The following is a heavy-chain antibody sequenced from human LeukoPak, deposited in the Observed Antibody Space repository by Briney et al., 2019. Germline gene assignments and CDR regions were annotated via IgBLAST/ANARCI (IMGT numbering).Heavy chain of an antibody. D-gene: IGHD3-22*01. CDR2: IRYDGSNK. CDR3: AKEGLYNRSGNYHDAFDV. Sequence: GGSLRLSCAASGFTFRSYGMHWVRQAPGKGLEWVAFIRYDGSNKYYTDSVKGRFTISRDNAKNSLYLQMTSLRAEDTAVYYCAKEGLYNRSGNYHDAFDVWGPGTVVSVSS. J-gene: IGHJ3*01. CDR1: GFTFRSYG. V-gene: IGHV3-30*02.